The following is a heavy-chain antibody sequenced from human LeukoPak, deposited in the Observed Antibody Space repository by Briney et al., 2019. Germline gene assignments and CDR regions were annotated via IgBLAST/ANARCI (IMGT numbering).Heavy chain of an antibody. Sequence: ASVKVSCKASGYTFTSYYMNWVRQAPGQGLEWMGIINPSVGSTSYAQRFQGRVTMTRDTSTSTVYVELSSLRSEDTAVYYCARGGYDFSSGYYPSRWGQGTLVTVSS. CDR2: INPSVGST. V-gene: IGHV1-46*01. CDR3: ARGGYDFSSGYYPSR. CDR1: GYTFTSYY. D-gene: IGHD3-3*01. J-gene: IGHJ4*02.